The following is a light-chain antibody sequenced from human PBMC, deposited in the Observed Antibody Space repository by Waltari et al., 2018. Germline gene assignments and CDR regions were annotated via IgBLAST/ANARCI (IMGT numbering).Light chain of an antibody. CDR3: QQRSYWPLT. J-gene: IGKJ4*01. Sequence: EIVLTQSPATLSLSPGERATLSCRASESIDSHLAWYQQKPGQAPSLLIYDASNRATGIPARFSGSRSETDFTLTISSLDPEDFAVYYCQQRSYWPLTFGGGTKVEIK. CDR2: DAS. CDR1: ESIDSH. V-gene: IGKV3-11*01.